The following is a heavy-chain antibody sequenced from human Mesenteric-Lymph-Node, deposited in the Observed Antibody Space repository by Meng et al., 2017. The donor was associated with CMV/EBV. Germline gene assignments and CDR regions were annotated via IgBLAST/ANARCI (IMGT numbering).Heavy chain of an antibody. V-gene: IGHV3-30-3*01. D-gene: IGHD2-2*01. CDR2: ISYDGSNK. Sequence: LKISCAASGFTFSSYAMHWVRQAPGKGLEWVAVISYDGSNKYYADSVKGRFTISRDNSKNTLYLQMNSLRAEDTAVYYCARGGVYQLPCDSWGQGTLVTVSS. J-gene: IGHJ4*02. CDR1: GFTFSSYA. CDR3: ARGGVYQLPCDS.